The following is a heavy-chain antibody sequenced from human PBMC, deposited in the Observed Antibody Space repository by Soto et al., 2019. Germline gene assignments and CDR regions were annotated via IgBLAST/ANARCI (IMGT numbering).Heavy chain of an antibody. J-gene: IGHJ6*02. V-gene: IGHV1-46*01. CDR3: ARVQVGTTYYYDSSGERIYYYGMDV. Sequence: ASGKGWWKAAGYTFTSYYIHWVRQAPGQGLEWMGVINPSGGSTSDAQKFQGRVTMTRDTSTSTVYMELSSLRSEDTAVYYCARVQVGTTYYYDSSGERIYYYGMDVWGQGTTVTVYS. D-gene: IGHD3-22*01. CDR1: GYTFTSYY. CDR2: INPSGGST.